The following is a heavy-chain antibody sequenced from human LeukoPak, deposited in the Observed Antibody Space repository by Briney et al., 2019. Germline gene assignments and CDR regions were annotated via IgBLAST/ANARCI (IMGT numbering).Heavy chain of an antibody. Sequence: GGSLRLSCAASGLNFGRYAISWVRQAPGKGLEWVSYISRTSSYTNYADSVKGRFTISRDNAKNSLYLQMNSLRAEDTAVYYCARLYSSRWYYFDYWGQGTLVTVSS. CDR1: GLNFGRYA. CDR3: ARLYSSRWYYFDY. V-gene: IGHV3-11*03. D-gene: IGHD6-13*01. CDR2: ISRTSSYT. J-gene: IGHJ4*02.